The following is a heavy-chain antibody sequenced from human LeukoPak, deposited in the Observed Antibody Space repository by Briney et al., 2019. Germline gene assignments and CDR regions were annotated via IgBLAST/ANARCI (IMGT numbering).Heavy chain of an antibody. Sequence: ASVKVSCKASGYTFTSYAMHWVRQPPGQRLERMRWINAGNGNTKYSQKFQGRVTITRDTSASTAYMELSSLRSEDTAVYYCARSLIAVAGTGFDYWGQGTLVTVSS. J-gene: IGHJ4*02. D-gene: IGHD6-19*01. CDR3: ARSLIAVAGTGFDY. V-gene: IGHV1-3*01. CDR1: GYTFTSYA. CDR2: INAGNGNT.